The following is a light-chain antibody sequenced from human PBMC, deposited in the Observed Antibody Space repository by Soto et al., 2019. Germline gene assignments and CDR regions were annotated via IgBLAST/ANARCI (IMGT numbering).Light chain of an antibody. CDR1: QSISSW. Sequence: DIQMTQSPSTLSASVGDRVTITCRASQSISSWLAWYQQKPGKAPKLLIYDASSLESGVPSRFSGSGSGTEFTLTISSLQPVEFATYYCQQYKSYSPTFGQGTMV. J-gene: IGKJ1*01. V-gene: IGKV1-5*01. CDR2: DAS. CDR3: QQYKSYSPT.